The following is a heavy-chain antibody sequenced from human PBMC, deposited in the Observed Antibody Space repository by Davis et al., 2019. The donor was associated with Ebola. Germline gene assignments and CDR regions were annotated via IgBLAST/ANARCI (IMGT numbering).Heavy chain of an antibody. D-gene: IGHD3-10*01. CDR3: ARGGNPSLYGSGSYYTYYYYYYMDV. V-gene: IGHV4-34*01. CDR2: INHSGST. J-gene: IGHJ6*03. Sequence: PSETLSPTCAVYGGSSSGYSWSWIRQPPGKGLEWIGEINHSGSTNYNPSLKSRVTISVDTSKNQFSLKLSSVTAADTAVNYCARGGNPSLYGSGSYYTYYYYYYMDVWGKGTTVTVSS. CDR1: GGSSSGYS.